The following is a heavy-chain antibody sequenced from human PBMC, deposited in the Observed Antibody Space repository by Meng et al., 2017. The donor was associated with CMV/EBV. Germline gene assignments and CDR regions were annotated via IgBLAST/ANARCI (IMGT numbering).Heavy chain of an antibody. Sequence: GGSLRLSCAASGFTFDDYTMHWVRQAPGKGLEWVSLISWDGGSTHYADSVKGRFTISRDNSKNSLYLQMNSLRTEDTALYYCAKDMADSSGYYYYYGMDVWGQGTTVTVSS. CDR2: ISWDGGST. D-gene: IGHD3-22*01. V-gene: IGHV3-43*01. J-gene: IGHJ6*02. CDR1: GFTFDDYT. CDR3: AKDMADSSGYYYYYGMDV.